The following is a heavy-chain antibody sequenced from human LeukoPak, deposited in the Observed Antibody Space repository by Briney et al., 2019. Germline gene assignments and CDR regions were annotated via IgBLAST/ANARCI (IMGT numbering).Heavy chain of an antibody. CDR1: GFTFDDYA. CDR3: ARARIGYYGMDV. J-gene: IGHJ6*02. CDR2: ISWNSGSI. V-gene: IGHV3-9*01. Sequence: AGRSLRLSCAASGFTFDDYAMHWVRQAPGKGLEWVSGISWNSGSIGYADSVKGRFTISRDNAKNPLYLQMNSLRAEDTALYYCARARIGYYGMDVWGQGTTVTVSS. D-gene: IGHD1-26*01.